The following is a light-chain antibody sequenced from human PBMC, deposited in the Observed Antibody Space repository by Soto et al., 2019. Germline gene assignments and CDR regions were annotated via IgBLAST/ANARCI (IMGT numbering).Light chain of an antibody. CDR3: QSYDSTLSARYV. CDR1: SSNIGAGYD. J-gene: IGLJ1*01. V-gene: IGLV1-40*01. CDR2: ANI. Sequence: QSVLTQPHSVSGAPGQRVTISCTGSSSNIGAGYDVHWYQQRPGAAPKLLISANINRPSGVPDRFSGSKSGTSASLAITGLQADDEGDYYCQSYDSTLSARYVFGTGTKVTVL.